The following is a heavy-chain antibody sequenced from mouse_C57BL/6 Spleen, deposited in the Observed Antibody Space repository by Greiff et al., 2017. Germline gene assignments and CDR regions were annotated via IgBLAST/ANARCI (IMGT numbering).Heavy chain of an antibody. V-gene: IGHV5-12*01. J-gene: IGHJ2*01. CDR3: ARGGYDGYYFDY. CDR1: GFTFSDYY. CDR2: ISNGGGST. Sequence: EVQGVESGGGLVQPGGSLKLSCAASGFTFSDYYMYWVRQTPEKRLEWVAYISNGGGSTYYPDTVKGRFTISRDNAKNTLYLHMSRLKSEDTAMYYCARGGYDGYYFDYWGQGTTLTVSS. D-gene: IGHD2-3*01.